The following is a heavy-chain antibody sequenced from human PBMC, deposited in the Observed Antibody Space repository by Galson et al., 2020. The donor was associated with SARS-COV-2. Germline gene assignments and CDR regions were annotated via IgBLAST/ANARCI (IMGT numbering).Heavy chain of an antibody. V-gene: IGHV3-33*06. J-gene: IGHJ6*02. D-gene: IGHD3-3*01. CDR3: AKDGRADYDFWSGSGYYGMDV. CDR2: IWYDGSNK. Sequence: GGSLRLSCAASGFTFSSYGMHCVRQAPRKGLEGVAVIWYDGSNKYYADSVKGRFTISRDNSKNTLYLHRNSLRAEDTAVYYCAKDGRADYDFWSGSGYYGMDVWGQGTTVTVSS. CDR1: GFTFSSYG.